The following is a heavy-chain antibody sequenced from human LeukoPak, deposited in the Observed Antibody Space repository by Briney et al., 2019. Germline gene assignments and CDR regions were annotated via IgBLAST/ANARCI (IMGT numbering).Heavy chain of an antibody. CDR1: GFTFSSYW. J-gene: IGHJ6*03. Sequence: GGSLRLSCAASGFTFSSYWMSWVRQAPGKGLEWVAHIKQDGSEKYYVDSVKGRFTISRDNAKNSLYLQMNSLRAEDTAVYYCARELGFGESLNYYYYMDVWGKGTTVTVSS. CDR3: ARELGFGESLNYYYYMDV. CDR2: IKQDGSEK. D-gene: IGHD3-10*01. V-gene: IGHV3-7*01.